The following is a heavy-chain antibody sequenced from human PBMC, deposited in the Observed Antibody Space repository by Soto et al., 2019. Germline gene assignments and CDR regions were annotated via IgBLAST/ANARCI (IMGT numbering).Heavy chain of an antibody. CDR3: ARVRIAARTGAYGMDV. Sequence: SETLSLTCTVSGGSISSYYWSWIRQPAGKGLEWIGCIYTSGSTNYNPSLKSRVTMSVDTSKNQFSLKLSSVTAADTAVYYCARVRIAARTGAYGMDVWGQGTTVTVSS. CDR2: IYTSGST. D-gene: IGHD6-6*01. J-gene: IGHJ6*02. V-gene: IGHV4-4*07. CDR1: GGSISSYY.